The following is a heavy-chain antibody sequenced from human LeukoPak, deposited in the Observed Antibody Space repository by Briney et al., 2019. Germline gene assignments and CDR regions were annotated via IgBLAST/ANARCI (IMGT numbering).Heavy chain of an antibody. V-gene: IGHV3-66*01. CDR3: AREGHYFDS. CDR2: IYSGGDT. CDR1: GFTVSTNY. J-gene: IGHJ4*02. Sequence: GGSLRLSCAASGFTVSTNYMDWVRQAPGKGLEWVSLIYSGGDTYHADSVRDRFTLSRDNSKNTLYLQMNSLRAEDTAVYYCAREGHYFDSWGQGTLVTVSS.